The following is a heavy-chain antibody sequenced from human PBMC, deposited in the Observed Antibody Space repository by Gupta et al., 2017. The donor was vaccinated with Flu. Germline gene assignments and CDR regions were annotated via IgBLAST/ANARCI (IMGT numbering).Heavy chain of an antibody. D-gene: IGHD3-22*01. J-gene: IGHJ4*02. Sequence: EVQLVESGGGLVQPGGSLRLSCAASGFSLSNYAMSWVRQAPGKGLEWISYISSFSTTIHYADSVKGRFTISRDDAKNSLTLQLNSLRDEDAAVYYCTRDMYGLYDGSGYIPGANDYWGQGTPVTVSS. CDR1: GFSLSNYA. V-gene: IGHV3-48*02. CDR2: ISSFSTTI. CDR3: TRDMYGLYDGSGYIPGANDY.